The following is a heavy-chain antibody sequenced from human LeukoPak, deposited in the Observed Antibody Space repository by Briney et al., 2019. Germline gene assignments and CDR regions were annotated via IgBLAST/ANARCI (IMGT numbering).Heavy chain of an antibody. CDR3: ARGWLAETTVVTPYNY. D-gene: IGHD4-23*01. Sequence: SVKVSCKASGGTFISYAISWVRQAPGQGLEWMGGIIPIFGTANYAQKFQGRVTITADESTSTAYMELSSLRSEDTAVYYCARGWLAETTVVTPYNYWGQGTLVTVSS. V-gene: IGHV1-69*13. J-gene: IGHJ4*02. CDR2: IIPIFGTA. CDR1: GGTFISYA.